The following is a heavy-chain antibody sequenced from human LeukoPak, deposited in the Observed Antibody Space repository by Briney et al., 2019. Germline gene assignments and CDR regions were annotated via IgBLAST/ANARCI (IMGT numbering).Heavy chain of an antibody. CDR1: GFIFSSYG. V-gene: IGHV3-30*18. D-gene: IGHD4-17*01. Sequence: PGGSLRLSCAASGFIFSSYGMHWVRQAPGKGLEWVAVLSYDGGNKYYADSVKGRFTISGDNSKNTLYLHMNSLRAEDTAAYYCAKDSRGDNEHREFDYWGQGTLVTVSS. CDR2: LSYDGGNK. CDR3: AKDSRGDNEHREFDY. J-gene: IGHJ4*02.